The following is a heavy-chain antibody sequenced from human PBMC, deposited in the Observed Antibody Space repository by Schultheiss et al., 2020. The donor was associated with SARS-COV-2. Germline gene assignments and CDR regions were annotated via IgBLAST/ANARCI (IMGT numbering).Heavy chain of an antibody. D-gene: IGHD5-12*01. Sequence: GESLKISCAASGFTFSSYSMNWVRQAPGKGLEWVSSISSSSSYIYYADSVKGRFTISRDNAKNSLYLQMNSLRAEDTAVYYCARGGLWLRLWPYYFDYWGQGTLVTVSS. CDR2: ISSSSSYI. CDR1: GFTFSSYS. V-gene: IGHV3-21*01. CDR3: ARGGLWLRLWPYYFDY. J-gene: IGHJ4*02.